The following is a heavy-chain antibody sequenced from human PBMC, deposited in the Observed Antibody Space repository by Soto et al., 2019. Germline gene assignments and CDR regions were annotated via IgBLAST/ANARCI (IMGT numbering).Heavy chain of an antibody. CDR1: GFTFSSYA. CDR2: ISYDGSNK. J-gene: IGHJ4*02. V-gene: IGHV3-30-3*01. CDR3: ARERWEDQWLVRALDY. D-gene: IGHD6-19*01. Sequence: GGSLRLSCAASGFTFSSYAMHWVRQAPGKGLEWVAVISYDGSNKYYADSVKGRFTISRDNSKNTLYLQMNSLRAEDTAVYYCARERWEDQWLVRALDYWGQGTLVTVSS.